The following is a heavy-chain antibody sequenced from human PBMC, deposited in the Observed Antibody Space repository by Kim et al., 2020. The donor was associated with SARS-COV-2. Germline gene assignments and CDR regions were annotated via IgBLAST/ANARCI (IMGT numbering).Heavy chain of an antibody. J-gene: IGHJ3*02. V-gene: IGHV1-69*13. CDR2: IIPIFGTA. D-gene: IGHD6-13*01. CDR1: GGTFSSYA. CDR3: ARDLREIYSSSWYAFDI. Sequence: SVKVSCKASGGTFSSYAISWVRQAPGQGLEWMGGIIPIFGTANYAQKFQGRVTITADESTSTAYMELSSLRSEDTAVYYCARDLREIYSSSWYAFDIWGQGTMVTVSS.